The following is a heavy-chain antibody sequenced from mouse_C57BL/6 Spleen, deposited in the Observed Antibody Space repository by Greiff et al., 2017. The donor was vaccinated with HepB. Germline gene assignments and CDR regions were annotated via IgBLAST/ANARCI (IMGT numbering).Heavy chain of an antibody. J-gene: IGHJ3*01. CDR3: ARYYYDYDGGFAY. V-gene: IGHV1-80*01. CDR1: GYAFSSYW. Sequence: QVQLQQSGAELVKPGASVKISCKASGYAFSSYWMNWVKQRPGKGLEWIGQIYPGDGDTNYNGKFKGEATLTADKSSSTAYMQLSSLTSEDSAVYFCARYYYDYDGGFAYWGQGTLVTVSA. D-gene: IGHD2-4*01. CDR2: IYPGDGDT.